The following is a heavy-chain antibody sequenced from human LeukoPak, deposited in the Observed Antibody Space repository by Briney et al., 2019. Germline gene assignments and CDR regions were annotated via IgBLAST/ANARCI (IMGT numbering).Heavy chain of an antibody. CDR2: ISYDGSNK. Sequence: GGSLRLSCAASGFTFSSYGMHWVRQAPGKGLEWVAVISYDGSNKYYADSVKGRFTISRDNSKNTLYLQMNSLRAEDTAVYYCARDLLPCCLGAFDIWGQGTMVTVSS. CDR1: GFTFSSYG. J-gene: IGHJ3*02. V-gene: IGHV3-30*03. CDR3: ARDLLPCCLGAFDI. D-gene: IGHD2-15*01.